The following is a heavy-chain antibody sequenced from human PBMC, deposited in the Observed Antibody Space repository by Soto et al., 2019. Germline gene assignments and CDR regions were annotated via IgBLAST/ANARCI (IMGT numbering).Heavy chain of an antibody. Sequence: QVQLVESGGGVVQPGRSLKISCAASGFNFRDYAMYWIRQAPGKGLEWVAVIWYDGSNEFYADSVRGRFTISKDISQATLYLQMNSLRGEDTAVYYCARDRRIGSSEVIDQWGQGTPVTVSS. D-gene: IGHD3-10*01. J-gene: IGHJ4*02. CDR3: ARDRRIGSSEVIDQ. V-gene: IGHV3-33*01. CDR1: GFNFRDYA. CDR2: IWYDGSNE.